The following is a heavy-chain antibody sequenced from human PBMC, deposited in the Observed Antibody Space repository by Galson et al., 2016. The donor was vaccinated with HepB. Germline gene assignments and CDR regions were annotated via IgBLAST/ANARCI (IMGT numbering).Heavy chain of an antibody. CDR2: INGDGSSI. D-gene: IGHD6-13*01. J-gene: IGHJ5*02. Sequence: SLRLSCAASGFTFSTHWMHWVRQAPGKGLVWVSRINGDGSSIAYADSVKGRFTISRDNAKNMVYLQRNSLRVEDTAVYYCARSIAAANRHNWFDPWGQGTRVTVSS. CDR3: ARSIAAANRHNWFDP. V-gene: IGHV3-74*01. CDR1: GFTFSTHW.